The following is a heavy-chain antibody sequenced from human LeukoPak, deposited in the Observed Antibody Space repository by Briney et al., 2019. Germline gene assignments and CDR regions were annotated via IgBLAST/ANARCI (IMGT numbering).Heavy chain of an antibody. Sequence: SGGSLRLSCAASGFTFRTHGTNWVRQAPGKGLVWVSRIDGGGSNTPYADSVKGRFTISRDNAESTLYLQMNSLRVEDTAVYYCARGRISLSYFDYWGQGVLVTVAS. CDR3: ARGRISLSYFDY. CDR2: IDGGGSNT. D-gene: IGHD2-15*01. J-gene: IGHJ4*02. CDR1: GFTFRTHG. V-gene: IGHV3-74*01.